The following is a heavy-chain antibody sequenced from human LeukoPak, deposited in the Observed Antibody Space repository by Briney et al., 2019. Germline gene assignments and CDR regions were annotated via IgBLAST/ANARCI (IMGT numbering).Heavy chain of an antibody. CDR3: AKVPWGVDTAMVLDY. CDR2: IRYDGSNK. CDR1: GFTFSSYG. J-gene: IGHJ4*02. D-gene: IGHD5-18*01. Sequence: GGSLRLSCAASGFTFSSYGMHWVRQAPGKGLEWVAFIRYDGSNKYYADSVKGRFTISRDNSKNTLYLQMNSLRAEDTAVYYCAKVPWGVDTAMVLDYWGQGTLVTVSS. V-gene: IGHV3-30*02.